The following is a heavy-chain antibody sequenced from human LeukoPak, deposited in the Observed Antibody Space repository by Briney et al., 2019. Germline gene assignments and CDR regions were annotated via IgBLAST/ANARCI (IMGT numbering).Heavy chain of an antibody. CDR1: GFTFRNDW. Sequence: GGSLRLSCAASGFTFRNDWMHWVRQAPGKGLVWVSLTNSDGSNTIYADSVKGRFTVSRDNAKSTLYLQMNTLRAEDTAVYYCVRDLDLGGYSSFEYWGQGTLVTVSS. V-gene: IGHV3-74*01. D-gene: IGHD4-23*01. CDR3: VRDLDLGGYSSFEY. CDR2: TNSDGSNT. J-gene: IGHJ4*02.